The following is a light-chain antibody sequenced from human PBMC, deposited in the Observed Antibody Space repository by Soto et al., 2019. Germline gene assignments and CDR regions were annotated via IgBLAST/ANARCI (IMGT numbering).Light chain of an antibody. V-gene: IGKV2D-29*02. CDR1: QSLLHITGETF. Sequence: DVVMTQTPLSLSVAPGQPASISCKSSQSLLHITGETFLFWYLQTPGQSPQLLIYEVSTRVSGVPDRFSGSGSGTDFTLEISRVENDDVVSYYCMQSTQLPPTFGQGPRLGIE. J-gene: IGKJ5*01. CDR3: MQSTQLPPT. CDR2: EVS.